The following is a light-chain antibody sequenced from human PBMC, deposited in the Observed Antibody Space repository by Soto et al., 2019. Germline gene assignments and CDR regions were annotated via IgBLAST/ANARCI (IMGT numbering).Light chain of an antibody. CDR2: GAS. CDR3: QQYYSTRPFT. V-gene: IGKV3-20*01. J-gene: IGKJ3*01. Sequence: EIVLTQFPGTLSLSPGERATLSCRASQSVGSNYLAWYQQRPGQPPNLLIFGASHRAPDIPDRFSGSGSGTDFTLTISRLEPEDFAVYYCQQYYSTRPFTFGPGTKVDIK. CDR1: QSVGSNY.